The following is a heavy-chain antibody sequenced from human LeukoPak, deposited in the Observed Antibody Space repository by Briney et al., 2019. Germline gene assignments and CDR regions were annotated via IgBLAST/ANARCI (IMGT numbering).Heavy chain of an antibody. CDR2: INHSGST. J-gene: IGHJ4*02. CDR3: ARGRAVAGLDY. CDR1: GGSFSGYY. Sequence: PSETLSLTCAVYGGSFSGYYWSWIRQPPGKGLEWIGEINHSGSTNYNPSLKSRVTISVDTSKNRFSLKLSSVTAADTAVYYCARGRAVAGLDYWGQGTLVTVSS. D-gene: IGHD6-19*01. V-gene: IGHV4-34*01.